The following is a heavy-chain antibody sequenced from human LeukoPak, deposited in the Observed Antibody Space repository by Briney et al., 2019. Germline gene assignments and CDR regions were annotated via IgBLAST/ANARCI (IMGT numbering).Heavy chain of an antibody. CDR3: ARGHDYDSSVAY. D-gene: IGHD3-22*01. J-gene: IGHJ4*02. Sequence: GGSLRLSCAASGFTFSSYSMNWVRQAPGKGLEWVSVIYSGGSTYYADSVKGRFTISRDNSKNTVDLQMNSLRAEDTAVYYCARGHDYDSSVAYWGQGTLVTVSS. V-gene: IGHV3-66*01. CDR1: GFTFSSYS. CDR2: IYSGGST.